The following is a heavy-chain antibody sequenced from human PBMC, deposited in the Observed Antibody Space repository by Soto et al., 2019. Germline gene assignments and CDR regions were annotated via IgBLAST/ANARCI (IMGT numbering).Heavy chain of an antibody. CDR3: ARYRLWSSGYYPKDAFDI. J-gene: IGHJ3*02. CDR1: GGTFSSYA. V-gene: IGHV1-69*13. Sequence: SVEVSCKXSGGTFSSYAISWVRQAPGQGLEWMGGIIPIFGTANYAQKFQGRVTITADESTSTAYMELSSLRSEDTAVYYCARYRLWSSGYYPKDAFDIWGQGTMVTVSS. D-gene: IGHD3-22*01. CDR2: IIPIFGTA.